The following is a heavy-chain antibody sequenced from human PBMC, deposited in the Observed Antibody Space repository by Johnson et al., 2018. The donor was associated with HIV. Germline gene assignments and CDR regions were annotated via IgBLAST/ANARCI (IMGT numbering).Heavy chain of an antibody. J-gene: IGHJ3*02. CDR1: GFTFSSYA. CDR3: ARDHLRRSHAFDI. Sequence: VQLVESGGGLVQPGGSLRLSCAASGFTFSSYAMTWVRQAAGKGLEWVAHVKRDGSEKLYADSVKGRFTISRDNAKNSLYLQMNSLRAEDTAVYYCARDHLRRSHAFDIWGQGTMVTVSS. D-gene: IGHD2-15*01. CDR2: VKRDGSEK. V-gene: IGHV3-7*03.